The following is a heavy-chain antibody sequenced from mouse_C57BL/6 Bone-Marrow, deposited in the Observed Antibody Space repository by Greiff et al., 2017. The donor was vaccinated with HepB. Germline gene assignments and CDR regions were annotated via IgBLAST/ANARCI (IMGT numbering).Heavy chain of an antibody. J-gene: IGHJ4*01. CDR3: ARFYARAMDY. CDR1: GYTFTSYG. V-gene: IGHV1-81*01. CDR2: VYPRSGNT. Sequence: QVQLQQSGAELARPGASVKLSCKASGYTFTSYGISWVKQRTGQGLEWIGEVYPRSGNTYYNEKFKGKATLTADKSSSTAYMELRSLTSEDSAVYFCARFYARAMDYWGQGTSVTVSS. D-gene: IGHD2-3*01.